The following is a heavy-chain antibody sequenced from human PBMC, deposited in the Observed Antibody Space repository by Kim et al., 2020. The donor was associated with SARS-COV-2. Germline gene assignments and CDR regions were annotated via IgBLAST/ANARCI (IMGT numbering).Heavy chain of an antibody. Sequence: GGSLRLSCAASGLTFSSYGMSWVRQAPGKGLEWISTRGVSTASTFYADSVKGRFTISRDNSKNNLHLHMSSLRAEDTAVYYCAKGLRRMDDWGYGTTVT. D-gene: IGHD6-19*01. CDR3: AKGLRRMDD. CDR2: RGVSTAST. CDR1: GLTFSSYG. V-gene: IGHV3-23*01. J-gene: IGHJ6*02.